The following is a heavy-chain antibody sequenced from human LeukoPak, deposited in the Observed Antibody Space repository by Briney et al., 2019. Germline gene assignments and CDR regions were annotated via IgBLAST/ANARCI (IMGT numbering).Heavy chain of an antibody. V-gene: IGHV3-30*04. Sequence: GGSPRLSCVASGFTFSSFAMHWVRQAPGKGLEWVAVISHDAKNKYYRDFVKGRFTISRDNSKYTLYLQMNSLRPDDTAMYYCVRDVRATRGVDYWGQGTLVIVSS. J-gene: IGHJ4*02. CDR2: ISHDAKNK. CDR1: GFTFSSFA. D-gene: IGHD3-10*01. CDR3: VRDVRATRGVDY.